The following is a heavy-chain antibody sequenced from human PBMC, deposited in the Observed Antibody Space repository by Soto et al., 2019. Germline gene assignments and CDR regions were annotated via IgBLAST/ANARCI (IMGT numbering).Heavy chain of an antibody. J-gene: IGHJ4*02. D-gene: IGHD3-3*01. CDR2: INHSGST. V-gene: IGHV4-34*01. CDR3: ARVGGYYDFWSGYSKAYYFDY. CDR1: GGSFSGYY. Sequence: QVQLQQWGAGLLKPSETLSLTCAVHGGSFSGYYWSWIRQPPGKGLEWIGEINHSGSTNYNPSLKSRVTISVDTSKNQFSLKLSSVTAADTAVYYCARVGGYYDFWSGYSKAYYFDYWGQGTLVTVSS.